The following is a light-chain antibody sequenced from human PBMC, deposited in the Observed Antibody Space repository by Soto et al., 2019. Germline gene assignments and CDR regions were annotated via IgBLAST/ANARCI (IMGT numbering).Light chain of an antibody. CDR3: QHGYGAPYS. J-gene: IGKJ2*03. Sequence: QMTQSPSSLSASVGDRVTITCRASQGISTYLNWYQQKPGKAPKLLIYAASTLHSGVPSRFTGSGSETDFTLTIRSLQPEDFATYYCQHGYGAPYSFGHGTKVDIK. CDR1: QGISTY. V-gene: IGKV1-39*01. CDR2: AAS.